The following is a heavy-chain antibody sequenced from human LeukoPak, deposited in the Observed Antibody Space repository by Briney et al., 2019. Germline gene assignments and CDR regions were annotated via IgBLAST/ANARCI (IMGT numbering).Heavy chain of an antibody. CDR3: ARDQLTGGRAP. D-gene: IGHD3-10*01. J-gene: IGHJ5*02. V-gene: IGHV3-7*01. CDR1: GFTFSSYG. Sequence: GGSLRLSCAASGFTFSSYGMHWVRQAPGKGLEWVANIKQDGSEKYYVDSVKGRFTISRDNAKNSLYLQMNSLRAEDTAVYYCARDQLTGGRAPWGQGTLVTVSS. CDR2: IKQDGSEK.